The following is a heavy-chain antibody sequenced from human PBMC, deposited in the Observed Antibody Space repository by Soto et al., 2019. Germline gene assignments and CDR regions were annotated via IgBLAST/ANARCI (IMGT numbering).Heavy chain of an antibody. J-gene: IGHJ3*01. CDR3: AVTTISGIDAFDF. Sequence: QVQLVESGGGVVQPGRSLRLSCATSGFRFSSYGMHWVRQAPGKGLEWVAIIWHDGSNEYYGDSVKGRFTISRDNSKNTLFLQMNSPRVDDTAVYYCAVTTISGIDAFDFWGQGTMVTVSS. V-gene: IGHV3-33*01. D-gene: IGHD5-12*01. CDR2: IWHDGSNE. CDR1: GFRFSSYG.